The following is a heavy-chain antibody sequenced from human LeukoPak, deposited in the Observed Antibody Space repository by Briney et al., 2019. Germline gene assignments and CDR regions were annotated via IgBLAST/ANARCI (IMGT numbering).Heavy chain of an antibody. V-gene: IGHV1-69*13. CDR2: IIPIFGTA. Sequence: ASVKVSCTASGNSISNYAVSWVRQTPGQGFEWMGGIIPIFGTADYAQKFQGRVTITADQSTSTTYMALSSLKSEDTATYYCTTRACHAGGCSSSFYYYYGLHFWGQGTTVSVSS. CDR1: GNSISNYA. CDR3: TTRACHAGGCSSSFYYYYGLHF. D-gene: IGHD3-16*01. J-gene: IGHJ6*02.